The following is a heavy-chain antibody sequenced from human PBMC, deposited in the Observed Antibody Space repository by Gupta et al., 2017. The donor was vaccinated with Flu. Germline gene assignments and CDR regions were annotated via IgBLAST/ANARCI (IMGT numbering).Heavy chain of an antibody. V-gene: IGHV1-3*01. Sequence: QAQLVQSGAEVKKPGASVKVTCKASGYTFSNHAVHWMRQAPGHRLEWMGWITGGYDDTKYSQKFQGRVTITRDTSASTAYMELSSLRFEDTAVYYCARAPGYNWFDLWGQGTLVTVSS. J-gene: IGHJ5*02. CDR2: ITGGYDDT. CDR1: GYTFSNHA. D-gene: IGHD5-12*01. CDR3: ARAPGYNWFDL.